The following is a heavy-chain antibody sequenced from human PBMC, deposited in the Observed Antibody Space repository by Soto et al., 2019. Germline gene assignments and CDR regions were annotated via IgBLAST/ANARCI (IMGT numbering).Heavy chain of an antibody. V-gene: IGHV4-59*08. CDR2: IYYSGST. Sequence: QVQLQESGPGLVKPSETLSLTCTVSGGSISSYYWSWIRQPPGKGLEWIGYIYYSGSTNYNPSLKSRVTISVDTSKNQFSLKLSSVTAADTAVYYCARQSGYYGPVMLFDPWGQGTLVTVSS. CDR3: ARQSGYYGPVMLFDP. CDR1: GGSISSYY. J-gene: IGHJ5*02. D-gene: IGHD3-10*01.